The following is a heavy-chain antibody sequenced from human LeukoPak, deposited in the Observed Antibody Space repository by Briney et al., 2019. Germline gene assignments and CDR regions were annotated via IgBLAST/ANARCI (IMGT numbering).Heavy chain of an antibody. Sequence: ASVKVSCKASGYTFTSYGISWVRQAPGQGLEWVGWISAYNGNTNYAQKLQGRVTMTTDTSTSTAYMELRSLRSDDTAVYYCAREWELLDWYAFDIWGQGTMVTVSS. D-gene: IGHD1-26*01. V-gene: IGHV1-18*01. CDR3: AREWELLDWYAFDI. J-gene: IGHJ3*02. CDR1: GYTFTSYG. CDR2: ISAYNGNT.